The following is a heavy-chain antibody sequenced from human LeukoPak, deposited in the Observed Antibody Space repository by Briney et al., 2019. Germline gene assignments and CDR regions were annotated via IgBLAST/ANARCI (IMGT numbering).Heavy chain of an antibody. CDR3: AREGGRYSNYRDWFDP. CDR2: INPSGGST. V-gene: IGHV1-46*01. J-gene: IGHJ5*02. Sequence: ASVKVSCKASGYTFTSYYMHWVRQAPGQGLEWMGIINPSGGSTSYAQKFQGRVTITADESTSTAYMELSSLRSEDTAVYYCAREGGRYSNYRDWFDPWGQGTLVTVSS. CDR1: GYTFTSYY. D-gene: IGHD4-11*01.